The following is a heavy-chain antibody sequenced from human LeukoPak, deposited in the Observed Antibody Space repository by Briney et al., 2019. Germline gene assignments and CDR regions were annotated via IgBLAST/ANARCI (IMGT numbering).Heavy chain of an antibody. CDR1: GGSFSGYY. V-gene: IGHV4-34*01. CDR2: INHSGST. Sequence: SETLSLTCAVYGGSFSGYYWGWIRQPPGKGLEWIGEINHSGSTNYNPSLKSRVTISVDTSKNQFSLKLSSVTAADTAVYYCARGLHRPYGFSSSWYITVYYGMDVWGQGTTVTVSS. J-gene: IGHJ6*02. CDR3: ARGLHRPYGFSSSWYITVYYGMDV. D-gene: IGHD6-13*01.